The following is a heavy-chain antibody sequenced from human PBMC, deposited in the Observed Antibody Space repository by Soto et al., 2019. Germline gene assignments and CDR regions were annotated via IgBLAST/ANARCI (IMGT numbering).Heavy chain of an antibody. CDR3: ARDTNYYASGSGVDF. CDR2: ITSSNTYI. D-gene: IGHD3-10*01. CDR1: GFSFSSYS. Sequence: GGSLRLSCVASGFSFSSYSMSWVRQAPGEGLQWVSSITSSNTYINYGDSVKGRFAISRDNAKNSLYLQMNSLRAEDTAVYFCARDTNYYASGSGVDFWGQGTLVTVSS. J-gene: IGHJ4*02. V-gene: IGHV3-21*01.